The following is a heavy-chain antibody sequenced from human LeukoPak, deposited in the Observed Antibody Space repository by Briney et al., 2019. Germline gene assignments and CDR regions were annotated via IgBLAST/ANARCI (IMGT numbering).Heavy chain of an antibody. CDR1: GYTFTGYY. D-gene: IGHD1/OR15-1a*01. Sequence: ASVKVSCKASGYTFTGYYMHWVRQAPGQGLEWMGWINPNSGGTNYAQKFQGRVTMTEDTSTDTAYMELSSLRSEDTAVYYCATIPSYWGQGTLVTVSS. CDR3: ATIPSY. V-gene: IGHV1-2*02. J-gene: IGHJ4*02. CDR2: INPNSGGT.